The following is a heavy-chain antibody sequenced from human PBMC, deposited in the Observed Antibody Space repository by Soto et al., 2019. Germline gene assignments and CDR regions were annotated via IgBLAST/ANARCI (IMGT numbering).Heavy chain of an antibody. CDR2: ISWNSGSI. CDR1: GFTFDDYA. Sequence: EVQLVESGGGLVQPGRSLRLSCAASGFTFDDYAMHWVRQAPGKGLEWVSGISWNSGSIGYADSVKGRFPISRDNAKNSLYLQMNSLRAEDTALYYCAKSPAISSGWYDWGQGTLVTVSS. J-gene: IGHJ4*02. V-gene: IGHV3-9*01. CDR3: AKSPAISSGWYD. D-gene: IGHD6-19*01.